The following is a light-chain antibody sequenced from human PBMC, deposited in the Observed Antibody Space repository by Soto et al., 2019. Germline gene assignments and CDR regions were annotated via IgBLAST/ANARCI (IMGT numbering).Light chain of an antibody. CDR2: GVS. V-gene: IGLV2-8*01. J-gene: IGLJ2*01. CDR1: SSDVGGYKY. CDR3: SSYAGSNTYVV. Sequence: QSALTQPPSASGSPGQSVTISCTGTSSDVGGYKYVSWYQQHPGKAPKLMIYGVSKRPSGVPDRFSGSKSGNTASLTVSGLQADDEADYYCSSYAGSNTYVVFGGGTKLTVL.